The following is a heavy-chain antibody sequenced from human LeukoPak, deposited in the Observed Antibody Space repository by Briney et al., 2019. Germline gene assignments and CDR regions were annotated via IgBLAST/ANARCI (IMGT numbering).Heavy chain of an antibody. D-gene: IGHD5-12*01. CDR1: GFTFGSYA. J-gene: IGHJ4*02. CDR2: LSGGGGST. Sequence: PGGSLRLSCAASGFTFGSYAMSWVRQAPGKGLDWVSGLSGGGGSTYYADSVKGRFTISRDNSKNTLYLQMNSLRAEDTAVYYCAKLSRGYSGYGGGDYWGQGTLVTVSS. CDR3: AKLSRGYSGYGGGDY. V-gene: IGHV3-23*01.